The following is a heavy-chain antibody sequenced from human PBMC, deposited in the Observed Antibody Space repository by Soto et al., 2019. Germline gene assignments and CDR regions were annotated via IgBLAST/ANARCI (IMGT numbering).Heavy chain of an antibody. J-gene: IGHJ4*02. CDR3: ARGGVTSLRH. Sequence: PSETLSLTCAVYGGSFSGYYWSWIRQPPGKGLEWIGEINHSGSTNYNPSLKSRVTISVDTSKNNFSLKLSSVTAADTAVYYCARGGVTSLRHWGQGTLVTAPQ. CDR2: INHSGST. V-gene: IGHV4-34*01. CDR1: GGSFSGYY. D-gene: IGHD5-12*01.